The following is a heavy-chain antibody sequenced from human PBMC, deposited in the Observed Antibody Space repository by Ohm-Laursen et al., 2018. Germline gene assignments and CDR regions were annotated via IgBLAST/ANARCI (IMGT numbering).Heavy chain of an antibody. V-gene: IGHV3-66*01. J-gene: IGHJ4*02. CDR1: GFTVSSNY. D-gene: IGHD1-14*01. CDR2: INTEDQT. CDR3: ARGIVRGVTGPDY. Sequence: GSLRLSCAASGFTVSSNYMTWVRQAPGKGLEWVSVINTEDQTFYLNSVKGRFSISRDNSKNTVYLQMNSLRVEDTAVYYCARGIVRGVTGPDYWGQGTLVTVSS.